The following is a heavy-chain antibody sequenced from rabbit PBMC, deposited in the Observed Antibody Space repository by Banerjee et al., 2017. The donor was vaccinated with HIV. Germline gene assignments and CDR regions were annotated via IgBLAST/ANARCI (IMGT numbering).Heavy chain of an antibody. CDR3: ARDRGYAAGYAGYYGYGMDL. D-gene: IGHD7-1*01. V-gene: IGHV1S40*01. CDR1: GFSFSSSCY. CDR2: IYTSSGST. Sequence: QSLEESGGDLVKPGASLTLTCTASGFSFSSSCYMCWVRQAPGKGLELIACIYTSSGSTYYASWAKGRFTISKTSSTTVTLQMTSLTAADTATYFCARDRGYAAGYAGYYGYGMDLRGQGTLVTVS. J-gene: IGHJ6*01.